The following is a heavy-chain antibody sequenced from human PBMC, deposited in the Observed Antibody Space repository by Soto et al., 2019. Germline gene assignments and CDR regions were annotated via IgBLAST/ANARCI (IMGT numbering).Heavy chain of an antibody. V-gene: IGHV4-59*01. CDR1: VGSMSSYY. Sequence: SETLSLTCTVSVGSMSSYYWTWLRQSPGRGLEWIGYISYSGSTYYNPSLKSRVTISADTSKNQFSLRMNSMIAADTAVYYCARADPDASVGYWGQGTLVTVSS. CDR3: ARADPDASVGY. J-gene: IGHJ4*02. D-gene: IGHD2-15*01. CDR2: ISYSGST.